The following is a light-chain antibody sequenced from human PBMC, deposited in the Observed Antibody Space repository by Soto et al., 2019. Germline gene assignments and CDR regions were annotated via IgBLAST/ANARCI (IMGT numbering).Light chain of an antibody. V-gene: IGKV1-17*01. Sequence: DIQMTQSPSSLSASVGDRVTITCRASQGIRKDLGWYQQKSGKAPKRLIYAASTLQSGVPSRFSGSGSGTEFTLTISSLEPEDFAVYYCQQRSKWPPEVTFGQGTRLEIK. CDR2: AAS. J-gene: IGKJ5*01. CDR1: QGIRKD. CDR3: QQRSKWPPEVT.